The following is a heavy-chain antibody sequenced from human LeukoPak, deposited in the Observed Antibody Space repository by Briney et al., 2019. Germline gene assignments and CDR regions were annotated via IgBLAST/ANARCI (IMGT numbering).Heavy chain of an antibody. J-gene: IGHJ5*02. D-gene: IGHD3-10*01. Sequence: PGGSLRLSCAASGFTVSSNYMSWVRQAPGKGLEWVSVIYIGGSTYYADSVKGRFTISRDNSKNTLYLQMNSLRAEDTAVYYCARAGGSGSYYPNVARFDPWGQGTLVTVSS. CDR3: ARAGGSGSYYPNVARFDP. CDR2: IYIGGST. CDR1: GFTVSSNY. V-gene: IGHV3-53*01.